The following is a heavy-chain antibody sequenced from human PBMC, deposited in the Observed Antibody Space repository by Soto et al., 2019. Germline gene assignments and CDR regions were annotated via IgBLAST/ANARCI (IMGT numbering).Heavy chain of an antibody. CDR3: ARGEDIVVVVAATRSSMGYYYGMDV. Sequence: ASVKVSCKASGYTFTSYAMHWVRQAPGQRLEWMGWINAGNGNTKYSQKFQGRVTITRDTSASTAYMELSSLRSEDTAVYYCARGEDIVVVVAATRSSMGYYYGMDVWGQGTTVTVSS. CDR1: GYTFTSYA. V-gene: IGHV1-3*01. D-gene: IGHD2-15*01. J-gene: IGHJ6*02. CDR2: INAGNGNT.